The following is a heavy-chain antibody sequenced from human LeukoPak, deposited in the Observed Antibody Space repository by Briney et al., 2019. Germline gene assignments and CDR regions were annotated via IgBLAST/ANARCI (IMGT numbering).Heavy chain of an antibody. V-gene: IGHV3-48*01. CDR1: GFTFSSYA. CDR2: ISTSSSII. Sequence: GGSLRLSCAASGFTFSSYAMSWVRQAPGKGLEWVSYISTSSSIIYYADSVKGRFTISRDNAKNSLYLQMNSLRIEDTAFYYCATDRWGFFNYWGQGTLVTVSS. J-gene: IGHJ4*02. D-gene: IGHD3-3*01. CDR3: ATDRWGFFNY.